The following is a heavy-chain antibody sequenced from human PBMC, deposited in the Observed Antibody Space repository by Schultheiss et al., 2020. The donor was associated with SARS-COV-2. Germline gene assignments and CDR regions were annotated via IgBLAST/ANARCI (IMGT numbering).Heavy chain of an antibody. J-gene: IGHJ4*02. CDR2: INPSGGST. CDR3: ARDGVLGSSSFDY. V-gene: IGHV1-46*01. D-gene: IGHD6-6*01. CDR1: GYTFTSYY. Sequence: ASVKVSCKASGYTFTSYYMHWVRQAPGQGLAWMGIINPSGGSTTYAQKFQGRVTMTRDTSTSTVYMELSSLRSDDTAVYYCARDGVLGSSSFDYWGQGTLVTVSS.